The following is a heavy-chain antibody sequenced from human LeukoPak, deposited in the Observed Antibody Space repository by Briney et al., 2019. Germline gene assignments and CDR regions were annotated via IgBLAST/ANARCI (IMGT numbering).Heavy chain of an antibody. Sequence: GGSLRLSCAASGFTFSSYEMNWVRQAPGKGLEWVSYISSSGSTIYYADSVKGRFTISRDNAKNSLYLQMNSLRAEDTAVYYCARVVWFGMGDAFDIWGQGTMVTVSS. CDR3: ARVVWFGMGDAFDI. CDR2: ISSSGSTI. V-gene: IGHV3-48*03. J-gene: IGHJ3*02. CDR1: GFTFSSYE. D-gene: IGHD3-10*01.